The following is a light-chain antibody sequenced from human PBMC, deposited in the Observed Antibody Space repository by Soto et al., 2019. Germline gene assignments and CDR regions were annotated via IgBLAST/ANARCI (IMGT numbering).Light chain of an antibody. CDR2: KTS. J-gene: IGKJ1*01. CDR3: QQYNFYPWT. V-gene: IGKV1-5*03. CDR1: QSLTSW. Sequence: DIQMTQSPSTLSASVGDRVTITCRASQSLTSWLAWYQQRPGKAPKLLIYKTSSLESGVPSRFSGSGSGTEFTLTISSLHPDDFATYYCQQYNFYPWTFGQGTKVEIK.